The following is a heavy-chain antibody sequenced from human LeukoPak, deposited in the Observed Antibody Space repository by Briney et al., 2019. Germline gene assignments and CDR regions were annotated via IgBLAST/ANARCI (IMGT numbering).Heavy chain of an antibody. Sequence: PAGSLRLSRAASGFTFSSYWMHWVRQAPGKGLVWVSRINSDGSSTSYADSVKGRFTISRDNAKNTLYLQMNSLRAEDTAVYYCACGQLEMVDYWGQGTLVTVSS. V-gene: IGHV3-74*01. CDR3: ACGQLEMVDY. CDR1: GFTFSSYW. CDR2: INSDGSST. J-gene: IGHJ4*02. D-gene: IGHD6-6*01.